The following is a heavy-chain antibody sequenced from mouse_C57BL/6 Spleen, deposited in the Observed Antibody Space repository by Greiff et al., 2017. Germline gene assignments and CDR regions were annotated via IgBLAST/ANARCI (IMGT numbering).Heavy chain of an antibody. CDR1: GFNIKDDY. V-gene: IGHV14-4*01. CDR2: IDPENGDT. J-gene: IGHJ2*01. Sequence: VQLQQSGAELVRPGASVKLSCTASGFNIKDDYMHWVKQRPEQGLEWIGWIDPENGDTEYASKFQGKATITADTSSNTAYLQLSSLTSEDTAVYYCTTVFYFDYWGQGTTLTVSS. CDR3: TTVFYFDY.